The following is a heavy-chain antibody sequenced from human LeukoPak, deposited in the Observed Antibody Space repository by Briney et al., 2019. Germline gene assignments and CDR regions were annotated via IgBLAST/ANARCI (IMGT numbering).Heavy chain of an antibody. V-gene: IGHV1-69*04. Sequence: SVTVSCKASGGTFSSYAISWVRQAPGQGLEWMGRIIPILGIANYAQKFQGRVTIPADKSTSTAYMELSSLRSEDTAVYYCAREEYCNSTTCYKAFDIWGQGTMVTVSS. CDR3: AREEYCNSTTCYKAFDI. CDR1: GGTFSSYA. J-gene: IGHJ3*02. CDR2: IIPILGIA. D-gene: IGHD2/OR15-2a*01.